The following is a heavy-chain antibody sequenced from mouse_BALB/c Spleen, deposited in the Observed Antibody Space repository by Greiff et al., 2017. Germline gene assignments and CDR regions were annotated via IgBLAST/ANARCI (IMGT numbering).Heavy chain of an antibody. Sequence: EVKLVESGGGLVQPGGSRKLSCAASGFTFSSFGMHWVRQAPEKGLEWVAYISSGSSTIYYADTVKGRFTISRDNPKNTLFLQMTSLRSEDTAMYYCASAYDGYYWGYFDVWGAGTTVTVSS. D-gene: IGHD2-3*01. J-gene: IGHJ1*01. CDR1: GFTFSSFG. CDR2: ISSGSSTI. V-gene: IGHV5-17*02. CDR3: ASAYDGYYWGYFDV.